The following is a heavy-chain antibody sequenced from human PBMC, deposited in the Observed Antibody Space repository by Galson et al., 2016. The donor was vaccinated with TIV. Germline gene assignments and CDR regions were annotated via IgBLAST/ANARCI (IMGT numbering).Heavy chain of an antibody. CDR1: GYSISGTYY. J-gene: IGHJ6*02. D-gene: IGHD3-3*01. Sequence: SETLSLTCAVSGYSISGTYYWGWIRQPPGKGLEWIGHLSSGGTTNYNPSFKGRVTMSLDTSKNQFSLKVTSVTAADTAVYYCARGRRGADSWSGYAFHDMDVWGQGTTVTVSS. CDR2: LSSGGTT. V-gene: IGHV4-38-2*01. CDR3: ARGRRGADSWSGYAFHDMDV.